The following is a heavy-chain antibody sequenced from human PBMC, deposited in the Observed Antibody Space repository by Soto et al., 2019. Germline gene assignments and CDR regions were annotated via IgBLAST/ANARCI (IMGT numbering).Heavy chain of an antibody. D-gene: IGHD6-6*01. CDR1: GFTVSSNY. V-gene: IGHV3-66*01. CDR3: AREEYSSSSGCFDY. J-gene: IGHJ4*02. CDR2: IYSGGST. Sequence: EVQLVESGGGLVQPGGSLRLSCAASGFTVSSNYMSWVRQAPGKGLEWVSVIYSGGSTYYADSVKGRFTISRDNSKNTLYLQLNSLRAEDTAVYYCAREEYSSSSGCFDYWGPGTLVTVSS.